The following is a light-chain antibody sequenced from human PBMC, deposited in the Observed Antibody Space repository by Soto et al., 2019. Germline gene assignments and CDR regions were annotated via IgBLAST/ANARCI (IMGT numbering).Light chain of an antibody. CDR1: QGISSY. CDR2: AAS. J-gene: IGKJ4*01. Sequence: IQLTQSPSSLSASVGDRVTITCRASQGISSYLAWYQQKPGKAPKLLIYAASTLQSGVPSRFSGSGSVTDFTLTISSLQPEDFATYYCQQLNSYPRTFGGGTKVDIK. CDR3: QQLNSYPRT. V-gene: IGKV1-9*01.